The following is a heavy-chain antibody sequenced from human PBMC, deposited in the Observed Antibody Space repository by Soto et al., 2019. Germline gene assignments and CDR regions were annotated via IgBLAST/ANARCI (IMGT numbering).Heavy chain of an antibody. J-gene: IGHJ5*02. Sequence: SETLSLTCTVSGGSISSYYWSWIRQPPGKGLEWIGYIYYSGSTNYNPSLKSRVTISVDTSKNQFSLKLSSVTAADTAVYYCARDSSGWYDRAGWFDPWGQGTLVTVSS. CDR2: IYYSGST. D-gene: IGHD6-19*01. CDR3: ARDSSGWYDRAGWFDP. V-gene: IGHV4-59*01. CDR1: GGSISSYY.